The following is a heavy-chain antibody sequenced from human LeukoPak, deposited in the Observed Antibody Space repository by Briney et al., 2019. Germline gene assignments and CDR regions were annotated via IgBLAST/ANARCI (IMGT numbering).Heavy chain of an antibody. V-gene: IGHV4-39*01. CDR2: IYYIGTS. D-gene: IGHD1-26*01. CDR3: ARHRSGSYIRYFDF. Sequence: SETLSLTCTVSGDSINTSNYFWGWIRQSTGKGLEWIGNIYYIGTSDYNQSLKSRVTISIDTSKNQFSLNLRSVTAADTAFYYCARHRSGSYIRYFDFWGQGALVTVSS. CDR1: GDSINTSNYF. J-gene: IGHJ4*02.